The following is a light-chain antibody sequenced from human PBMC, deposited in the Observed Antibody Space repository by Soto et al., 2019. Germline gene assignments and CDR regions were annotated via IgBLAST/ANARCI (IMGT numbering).Light chain of an antibody. J-gene: IGKJ1*01. V-gene: IGKV1-39*01. CDR1: QSISSY. CDR2: AAS. Sequence: DIQMTQSPSSLSASVGGRVTITCRASQSISSYLNWYQQKPGKAPKLLIYAASSLQSGVPSRFSGSGSGTEFTLTISSLQPEDFATYYCQQSYSTPRTFGQGTKVDI. CDR3: QQSYSTPRT.